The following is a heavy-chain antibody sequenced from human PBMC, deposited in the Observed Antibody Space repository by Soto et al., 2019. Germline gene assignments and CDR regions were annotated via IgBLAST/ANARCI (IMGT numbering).Heavy chain of an antibody. CDR2: MYYTGNT. D-gene: IGHD5-12*01. Sequence: SETLSLTCTFSGGSFSSSTYYWGWIRQPPGKVLEWIVSMYYTGNTYYNPSLKSRVTISVDTSKNQFSLKLRSVTAADTAVYYCARHLNPFSGYEPLFDYWGQGTLVTVS. CDR3: ARHLNPFSGYEPLFDY. CDR1: GGSFSSSTYY. J-gene: IGHJ4*02. V-gene: IGHV4-39*01.